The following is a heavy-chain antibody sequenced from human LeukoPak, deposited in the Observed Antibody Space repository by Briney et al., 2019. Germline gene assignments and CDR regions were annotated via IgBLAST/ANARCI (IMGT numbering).Heavy chain of an antibody. Sequence: SETLSLTCAVYGGSFSGYYWSWIRQPPGKGLEWIGEINHSGSTNYNPSLKSRVTISVDTSKSQFSLKLSSVTAADTAVYYCARGERWLVPRIDYWGQGTLVTVSS. CDR3: ARGERWLVPRIDY. CDR1: GGSFSGYY. J-gene: IGHJ4*02. CDR2: INHSGST. V-gene: IGHV4-34*01. D-gene: IGHD6-19*01.